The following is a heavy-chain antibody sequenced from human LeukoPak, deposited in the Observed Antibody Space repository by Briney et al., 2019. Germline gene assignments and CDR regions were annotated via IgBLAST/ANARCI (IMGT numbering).Heavy chain of an antibody. CDR1: GYTFTGYY. D-gene: IGHD3-22*01. V-gene: IGHV1-2*02. Sequence: ASVKVSCKASGYTFTGYYMHWVRQAPGQGLEWMGWINPNSGGTNYAQKFQGRDTMTRDTSISTAYMELSRLRSDDTAVYYCARDLGYDSSGFWYWGQGTLVTVSS. J-gene: IGHJ4*02. CDR3: ARDLGYDSSGFWY. CDR2: INPNSGGT.